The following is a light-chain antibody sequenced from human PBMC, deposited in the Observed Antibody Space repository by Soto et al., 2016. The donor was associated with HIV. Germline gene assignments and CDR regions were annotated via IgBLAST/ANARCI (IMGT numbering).Light chain of an antibody. V-gene: IGLV3-19*01. J-gene: IGLJ2*01. CDR1: TLRNFY. Sequence: SSELTQDPAVSVALGQTVRITCQGDTLRNFYASWYQQRPGQAPXLVIYGKNNRPSGIPDRFSGSTSGNIASLTITGTQANDEADYYCNSRDNTTNHLVFGGGTKLTVL. CDR2: GKN. CDR3: NSRDNTTNHLV.